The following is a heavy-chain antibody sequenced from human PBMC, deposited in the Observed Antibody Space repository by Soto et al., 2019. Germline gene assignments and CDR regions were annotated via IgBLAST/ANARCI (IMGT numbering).Heavy chain of an antibody. CDR2: INSDASST. D-gene: IGHD1-26*01. J-gene: IGHJ6*02. Sequence: EVQLVESGGGLVQPGGSLRLSCAASGFTFNIYWMHWVRQAPGKGLVWVSRINSDASSTNYADSVKGRFTISRDNAKNTXXLQMNGLRVEDTAVYYGARGVRSGSYPYYSYAMDVWGQGTTVTVSS. V-gene: IGHV3-74*01. CDR1: GFTFNIYW. CDR3: ARGVRSGSYPYYSYAMDV.